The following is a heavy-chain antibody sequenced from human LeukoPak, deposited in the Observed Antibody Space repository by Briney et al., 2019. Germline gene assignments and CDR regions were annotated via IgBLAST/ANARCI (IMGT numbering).Heavy chain of an antibody. CDR3: ASAPRRGWYSYGFSCDY. Sequence: SEALSLTCAVSGYSISSGYYWGWIRQPPGKGLEWIGSIYHSGSTYYNPSLKSRVTISVDTSKNQFSLKLSSVTAADTAVYYCASAPRRGWYSYGFSCDYWGQGTLVTVSS. J-gene: IGHJ4*02. V-gene: IGHV4-38-2*01. D-gene: IGHD5-18*01. CDR1: GYSISSGYY. CDR2: IYHSGST.